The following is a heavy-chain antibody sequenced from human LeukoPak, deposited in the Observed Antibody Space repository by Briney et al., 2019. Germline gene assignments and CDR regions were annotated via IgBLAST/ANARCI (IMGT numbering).Heavy chain of an antibody. CDR1: GGSISSYY. CDR3: ARVTGYMIEDYFDY. Sequence: PSETQSLTCTVSGGSISSYYWSWIRQPPGKGLEWIGYIYYSGSTNYNPSLKSRVTISVDTSKNQFSLKLRSVTAADTAVYYCARVTGYMIEDYFDYWGQGILVTVSS. J-gene: IGHJ4*02. CDR2: IYYSGST. D-gene: IGHD3-9*01. V-gene: IGHV4-59*01.